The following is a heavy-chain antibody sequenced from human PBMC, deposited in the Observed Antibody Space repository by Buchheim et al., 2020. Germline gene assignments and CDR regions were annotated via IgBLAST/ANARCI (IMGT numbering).Heavy chain of an antibody. CDR3: ARDPFYGGNPYYFDS. CDR2: IWSDGSNK. V-gene: IGHV3-33*01. Sequence: QVQLVESGGGEVQPGRSLRLSCAASGFSFKNYSMHWVRQAPGKGLEWVAVIWSDGSNKYYVDSVKGRFTISRDNSKNTLYLQMNSLRAEDTAMYYCARDPFYGGNPYYFDSWGQGAL. J-gene: IGHJ4*02. D-gene: IGHD4-23*01. CDR1: GFSFKNYS.